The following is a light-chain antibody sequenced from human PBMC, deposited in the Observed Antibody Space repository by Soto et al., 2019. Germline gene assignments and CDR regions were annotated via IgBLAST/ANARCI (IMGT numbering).Light chain of an antibody. CDR3: QQRSNWPRLT. CDR2: DAS. CDR1: QSVSSY. J-gene: IGKJ4*01. V-gene: IGKV3-11*01. Sequence: DMVLTPSPATLSMSPWARAALSCRASQSVSSYLAWDQQKPGQAPRLLIYDASNRATGIPARFSGSGSGTDFTLTISSLEPEDFAVYYCQQRSNWPRLTFGGGTKVDIK.